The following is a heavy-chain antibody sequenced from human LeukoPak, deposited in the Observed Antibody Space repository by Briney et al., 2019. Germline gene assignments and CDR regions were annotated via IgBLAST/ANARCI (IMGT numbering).Heavy chain of an antibody. Sequence: PSETLSLTCAVYGGSFSGYYWSWIRQPPGKGLEWIGEINHSGSTNYNPSLKSRVTISVDTSKNQFSLKLSSVTAADTAVYYCARGVVRGVIITSLRFDPWGQGTLVTVSS. J-gene: IGHJ5*02. CDR1: GGSFSGYY. CDR3: ARGVVRGVIITSLRFDP. CDR2: INHSGST. D-gene: IGHD3-10*01. V-gene: IGHV4-34*01.